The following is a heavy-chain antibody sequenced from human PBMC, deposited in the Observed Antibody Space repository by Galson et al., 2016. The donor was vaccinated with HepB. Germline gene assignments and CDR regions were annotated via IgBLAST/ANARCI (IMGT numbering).Heavy chain of an antibody. CDR3: TTWLPHHFDY. CDR2: IDGPTPNT. CDR1: GIIFSRHP. Sequence: SLRLSCAVSGIIFSRHPMSWVRQAPGKGLEWVSHIDGPTPNTHYADSVRGRFSIYRDNSRDTLYLQMDSLTAEDPAIYYCTTWLPHHFDYWGQGTRVTVSS. V-gene: IGHV3-23*01. D-gene: IGHD6-19*01. J-gene: IGHJ4*02.